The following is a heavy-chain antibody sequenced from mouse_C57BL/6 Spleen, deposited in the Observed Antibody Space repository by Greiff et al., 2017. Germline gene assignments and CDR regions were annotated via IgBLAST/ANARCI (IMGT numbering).Heavy chain of an antibody. CDR1: GFTFSSYA. V-gene: IGHV5-4*01. Sequence: EVMLVESGGGLVKPGGSLKLSCAASGFTFSSYAMSWVRQTPEKRLEWVATISDGGSYTYYPDNVKGRFTISRDNAKNNLYLQMSHLKSEDTAMYYCARDRDSYGNYVYWYFDVWGTGTTVTVSS. CDR3: ARDRDSYGNYVYWYFDV. CDR2: ISDGGSYT. J-gene: IGHJ1*03. D-gene: IGHD2-1*01.